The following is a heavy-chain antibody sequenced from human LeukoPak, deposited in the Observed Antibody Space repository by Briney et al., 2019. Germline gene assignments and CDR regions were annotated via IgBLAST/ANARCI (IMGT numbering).Heavy chain of an antibody. V-gene: IGHV1-18*01. Sequence: ASVKASCKTSGYTFTSYGITWMRQAPGQGLEWMGWISTYNGDTTYAQKFQGRVTMTTETSTGTAYMELRSLRSDDTAVYYCARDPGQYYDILTGYYTPYYFDHWGQGTLVTVSS. D-gene: IGHD3-9*01. CDR3: ARDPGQYYDILTGYYTPYYFDH. CDR1: GYTFTSYG. J-gene: IGHJ4*02. CDR2: ISTYNGDT.